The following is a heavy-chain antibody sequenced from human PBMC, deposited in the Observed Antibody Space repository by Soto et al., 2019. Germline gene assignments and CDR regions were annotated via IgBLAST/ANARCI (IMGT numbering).Heavy chain of an antibody. D-gene: IGHD2-15*01. CDR3: AKVGIMDCSGGSCYSYYFDY. CDR2: ISGSGGST. J-gene: IGHJ4*02. CDR1: GFTFSSYA. V-gene: IGHV3-23*01. Sequence: GGSLRLSCAASGFTFSSYAMSWVRQAPGKGLEWVSAISGSGGSTYYADSVKGRFTISRDNSKNTLYLQMNSLRAEDTAVYYCAKVGIMDCSGGSCYSYYFDYWGQGTLVTVSS.